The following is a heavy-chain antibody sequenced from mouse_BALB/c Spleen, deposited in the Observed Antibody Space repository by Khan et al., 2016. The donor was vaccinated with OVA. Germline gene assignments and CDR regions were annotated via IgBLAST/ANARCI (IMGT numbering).Heavy chain of an antibody. V-gene: IGHV3-2*02. CDR1: GYSLTSNYA. Sequence: EVQLVESGPGLVKPSQSLSLTCTVTGYSLTSNYAWNWIRQFPGNKLEWMGYINYSGSTSYTPSLKRRISITRDTSENQFFLQLNSVTTEDTATYFCARGRAYWGQGTLVTVSA. J-gene: IGHJ3*01. D-gene: IGHD3-3*01. CDR3: ARGRAY. CDR2: INYSGST.